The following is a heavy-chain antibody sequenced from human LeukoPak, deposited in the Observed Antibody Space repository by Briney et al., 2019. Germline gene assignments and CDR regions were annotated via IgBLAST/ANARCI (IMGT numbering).Heavy chain of an antibody. Sequence: ASVKVSCKASGYTFTSYDINWVRQATGQGLEWMGWMNPNSGNTGYAQKLQGRVTMTTDTSTSTAYMELRSLRSDDTAVYYCARTVSSRSGYVSYWGQGTLVTVSS. V-gene: IGHV1-8*02. CDR2: MNPNSGNT. CDR1: GYTFTSYD. CDR3: ARTVSSRSGYVSY. J-gene: IGHJ4*02. D-gene: IGHD3-22*01.